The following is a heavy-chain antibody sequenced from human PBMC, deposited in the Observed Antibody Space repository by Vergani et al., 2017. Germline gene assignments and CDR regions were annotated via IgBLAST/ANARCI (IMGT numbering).Heavy chain of an antibody. Sequence: QVQLQQWGAGLLKPSETLSLTCAVYGGSFSGYYWSWIRQPPGKGLEWIGYIYYSGSTNYNPSLKSRVTISVDTSKNQVSLKLSSVTAADTAVYYWAREREGSFARAIDYWGQGTLVTVAS. CDR3: AREREGSFARAIDY. J-gene: IGHJ4*02. CDR1: GGSFSGYY. D-gene: IGHD3-10*01. CDR2: IYYSGST. V-gene: IGHV4-34*11.